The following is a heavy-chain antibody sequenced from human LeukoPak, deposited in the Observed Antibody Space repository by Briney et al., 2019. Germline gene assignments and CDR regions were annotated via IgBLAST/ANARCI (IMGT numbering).Heavy chain of an antibody. CDR1: GFTFSSYG. V-gene: IGHV3-23*01. CDR3: AKEAGTGTTDEDAFDI. Sequence: GGSLRLSCAASGFTFSSYGMHWVRQAPGKGLEWVSAISGSGGSTYYADSVKGRFTISRDNSKNTLYLQMNSLRAEDTAVYYCAKEAGTGTTDEDAFDIWGQGTMVTVSS. J-gene: IGHJ3*02. D-gene: IGHD1-7*01. CDR2: ISGSGGST.